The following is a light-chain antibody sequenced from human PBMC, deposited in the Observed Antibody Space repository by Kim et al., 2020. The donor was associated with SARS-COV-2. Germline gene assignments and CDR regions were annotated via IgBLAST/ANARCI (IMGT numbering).Light chain of an antibody. Sequence: EIVLTQSPGTLSLSPGERATLSCRASQSVRSNNLAWYKQKPGQAPRLLIYEATTRATGIPDRFSGSGSGTDFTLTISRLEPEDFVMYYCQQYGSSPRTFGQGTKVDIK. CDR3: QQYGSSPRT. V-gene: IGKV3-20*01. CDR1: QSVRSNN. J-gene: IGKJ1*01. CDR2: EAT.